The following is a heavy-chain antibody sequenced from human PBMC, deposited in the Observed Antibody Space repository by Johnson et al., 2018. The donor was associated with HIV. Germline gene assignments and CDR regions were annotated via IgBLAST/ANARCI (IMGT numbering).Heavy chain of an antibody. Sequence: VQLVESGGGVARPGGSLRLSCTASGFSFDDYGMSWVRQAPGKGLEWVAVISYDGINKFFPDSVKGRFTISRDNSNNTVYLQMNSLRTEDSGVYYCAKIAAAAGLKDAFDIWGQGTMVTVSS. CDR3: AKIAAAAGLKDAFDI. V-gene: IGHV3-30*18. J-gene: IGHJ3*02. CDR2: ISYDGINK. D-gene: IGHD6-13*01. CDR1: GFSFDDYG.